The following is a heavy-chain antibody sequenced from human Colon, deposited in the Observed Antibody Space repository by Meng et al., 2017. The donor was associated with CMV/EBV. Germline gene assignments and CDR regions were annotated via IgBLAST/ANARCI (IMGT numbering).Heavy chain of an antibody. Sequence: GGSLRLSCAASGFNFYSHGMHWVRQAPGKGLEWVAFIRYDGTKADYADSVTGRFTISRDNAKSSLHLQMTSLRAEDTAVYYCAKEFVLGTHLDHWGQGTLVTVSS. CDR3: AKEFVLGTHLDH. CDR2: IRYDGTKA. J-gene: IGHJ4*02. CDR1: GFNFYSHG. D-gene: IGHD2-21*02. V-gene: IGHV3-30*02.